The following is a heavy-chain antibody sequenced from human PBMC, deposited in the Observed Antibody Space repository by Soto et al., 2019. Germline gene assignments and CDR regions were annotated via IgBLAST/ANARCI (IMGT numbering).Heavy chain of an antibody. D-gene: IGHD3-9*01. CDR1: GGSICNFY. CDR3: ARTVLGPDLLADSFVDYYYYMDV. J-gene: IGHJ6*03. CDR2: VYYTGST. V-gene: IGHV4-59*08. Sequence: SETLSLTCTVSGGSICNFYWSWIRQPPGKGLEWIGYVYYTGSTSYNPSLKRRVTFSADSSRGQFSLRLNSVTAADTAVYYCARTVLGPDLLADSFVDYYYYMDVWGQGTTVTVSS.